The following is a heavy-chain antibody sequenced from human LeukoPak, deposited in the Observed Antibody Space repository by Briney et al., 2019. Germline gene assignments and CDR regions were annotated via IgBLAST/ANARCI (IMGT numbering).Heavy chain of an antibody. CDR1: GGSISSSSYY. CDR3: ARDRETSGWENDAFDI. J-gene: IGHJ3*02. V-gene: IGHV4-39*02. D-gene: IGHD6-19*01. Sequence: SETLSPTCTVSGGSISSSSYYWGWIRQPPGKGLEWIGSIYYSGSTYYNPSLKSRVTISVDTSKNQFSLKLSSVTAADTAVYYCARDRETSGWENDAFDIWGQGTMVTVSS. CDR2: IYYSGST.